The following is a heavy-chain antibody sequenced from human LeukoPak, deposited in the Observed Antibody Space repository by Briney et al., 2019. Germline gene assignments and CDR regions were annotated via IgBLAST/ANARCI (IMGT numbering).Heavy chain of an antibody. CDR1: GGSFSGYY. CDR2: INHSGST. Sequence: SETLSLTCAVYGGSFSGYYWSWIRQPPGKGLEWIGEINHSGSTNYNPSLKSRVTISVDTSKNQFSLKLSSVTAADTAVYYCARGGYDYVWGSYGPNWFDPWGQGALVTVSS. V-gene: IGHV4-34*01. CDR3: ARGGYDYVWGSYGPNWFDP. D-gene: IGHD3-16*01. J-gene: IGHJ5*02.